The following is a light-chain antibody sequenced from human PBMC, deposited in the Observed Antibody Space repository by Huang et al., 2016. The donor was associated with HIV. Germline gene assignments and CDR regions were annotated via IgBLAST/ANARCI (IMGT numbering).Light chain of an antibody. V-gene: IGKV3-20*01. CDR2: GAS. CDR3: QQYGSSPT. CDR1: RSVSGAY. J-gene: IGKJ1*01. Sequence: EIVLTQSPGTLSVSPGERATLSCRASRSVSGAYLAWYQQRPGQAPRLLIYGASSRATGIPDRFSGSGSGTDFTLTISRLESEDFAVYYCQQYGSSPTFGQGTKVDIK.